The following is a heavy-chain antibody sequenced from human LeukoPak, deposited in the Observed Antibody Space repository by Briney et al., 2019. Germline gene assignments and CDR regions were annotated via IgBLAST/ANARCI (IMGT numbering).Heavy chain of an antibody. V-gene: IGHV1-46*01. D-gene: IGHD3-22*01. Sequence: ASVKVSCKASGCTFTCYYMHWVRQAPGQGLEWMGIINPSGGSTSYAQKFQGRVTMTRDTSTSTVYMELSSLRSEDTAVYYCARDRVGVHDSSGYWFDPWGQGTLVTVSS. CDR1: GCTFTCYY. CDR3: ARDRVGVHDSSGYWFDP. CDR2: INPSGGST. J-gene: IGHJ5*02.